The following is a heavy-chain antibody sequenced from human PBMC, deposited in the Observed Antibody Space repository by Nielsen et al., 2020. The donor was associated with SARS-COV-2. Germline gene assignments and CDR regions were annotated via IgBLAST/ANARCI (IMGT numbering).Heavy chain of an antibody. CDR2: INPNSGGP. D-gene: IGHD3-3*01. CDR3: AIGSGLITIFGVVITPGYFDY. V-gene: IGHV1-2*06. Sequence: ASVKVSCKASGYTFTGYYMHWVRQAHGQGLEWMGRINPNSGGPNYAQKFQGRVTITRDTSASTAYMELSSLRSEDTAVYYCAIGSGLITIFGVVITPGYFDYWGQGTLVTVSS. CDR1: GYTFTGYY. J-gene: IGHJ4*02.